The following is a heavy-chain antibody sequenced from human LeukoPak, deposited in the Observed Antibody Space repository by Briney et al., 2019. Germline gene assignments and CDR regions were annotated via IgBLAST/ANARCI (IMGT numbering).Heavy chain of an antibody. V-gene: IGHV4-4*09. CDR3: ARHAGSGNDY. D-gene: IGHD6-25*01. Sequence: SETLSLTCTVSGGSISSYYWSWIRQPPGKGLEWIGYIYTGGSTNYNPSLKSRVTISVDTSKNQFSLKLSSVTAADTAVYYCARHAGSGNDYWGQGTLVTVSS. CDR2: IYTGGST. J-gene: IGHJ4*02. CDR1: GGSISSYY.